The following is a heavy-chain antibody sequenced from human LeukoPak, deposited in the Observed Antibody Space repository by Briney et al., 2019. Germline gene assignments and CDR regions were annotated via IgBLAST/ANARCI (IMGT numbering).Heavy chain of an antibody. V-gene: IGHV4-39*07. J-gene: IGHJ5*02. Sequence: SETLSLTCNVSGGSISSTTFYWGWIRQPPGKRLEWIGSIYYSGDTYYNPSLKSRVTISVDTSKNQFSLRLNSVTAADTAVYYCARDLPHYDILVAPWGQGTLVTVSS. CDR3: ARDLPHYDILVAP. CDR1: GGSISSTTFY. D-gene: IGHD3-9*01. CDR2: IYYSGDT.